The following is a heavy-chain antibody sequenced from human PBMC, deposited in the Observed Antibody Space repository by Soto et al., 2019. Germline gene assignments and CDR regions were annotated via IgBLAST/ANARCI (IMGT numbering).Heavy chain of an antibody. Sequence: EVQLVQSGAEVKKPGESLKISCKGSGYNFATYWIGWVRQMPGKGLEWMGIIYPGDSDTRYSPSFQGQVTISVDKSISTTYLQWSSLKASDTAMYYCARRAWLQPYWYFDLWGRGTLVTVSS. J-gene: IGHJ2*01. V-gene: IGHV5-51*03. D-gene: IGHD5-12*01. CDR1: GYNFATYW. CDR2: IYPGDSDT. CDR3: ARRAWLQPYWYFDL.